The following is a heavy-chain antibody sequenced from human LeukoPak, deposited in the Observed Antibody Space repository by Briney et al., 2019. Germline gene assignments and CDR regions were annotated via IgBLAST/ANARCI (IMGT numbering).Heavy chain of an antibody. Sequence: SGGSLRLSCAASGFTFDDYAMHWVRQAPGKGLEWVSGISWNSGSIGYADSVKGRFTISRDNAKNSLYLQMNSLRAEDTAVYYCARDDNWGSDSWGQGTLVTVSS. CDR2: ISWNSGSI. CDR1: GFTFDDYA. D-gene: IGHD7-27*01. CDR3: ARDDNWGSDS. J-gene: IGHJ4*02. V-gene: IGHV3-9*01.